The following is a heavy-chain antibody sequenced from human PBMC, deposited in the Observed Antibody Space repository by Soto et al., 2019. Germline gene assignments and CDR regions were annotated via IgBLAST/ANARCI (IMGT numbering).Heavy chain of an antibody. CDR3: ASDPGVSSWYPVPTNYGMDV. CDR1: GNTFTSYA. D-gene: IGHD6-13*01. Sequence: GASVKVSCKASGNTFTSYAMHWVRQAPGQRLEWMGWVNAGNGNTKYSQNFQGRVTITRDTSATKAYMELNSLRAEDTAVYYCASDPGVSSWYPVPTNYGMDVWGQGTTVTV. CDR2: VNAGNGNT. V-gene: IGHV1-3*01. J-gene: IGHJ6*02.